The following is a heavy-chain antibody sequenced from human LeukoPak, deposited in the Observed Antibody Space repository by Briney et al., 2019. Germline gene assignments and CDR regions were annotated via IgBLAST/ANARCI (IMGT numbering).Heavy chain of an antibody. Sequence: GGSLRLSCAASGLTFSIHWMNWVRQAPGKGLECVANINQDGSDKYYVDSVRGRFTISRDNTKNSLYLQMNSLRAEDTAVYYCAKVSQYYYDSSGYFDYWGQGTLVTVSS. CDR3: AKVSQYYYDSSGYFDY. J-gene: IGHJ4*02. D-gene: IGHD3-22*01. CDR1: GLTFSIHW. V-gene: IGHV3-7*01. CDR2: INQDGSDK.